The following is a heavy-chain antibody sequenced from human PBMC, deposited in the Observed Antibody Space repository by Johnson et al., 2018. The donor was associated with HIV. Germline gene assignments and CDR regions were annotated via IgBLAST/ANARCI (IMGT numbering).Heavy chain of an antibody. J-gene: IGHJ3*02. CDR1: GFTFSSYA. CDR2: ISGSGGST. Sequence: VQLVESGGGLVQPGGSLRLSCAASGFTFSSYAMSWVRQAPGKGLEWVSAISGSGGSTYYADSVKGRFTISRDNSKNTLYLQMNSLKTEDTAVYYCTTDQVGRNYGGKYHIWGQGTVVTVS. CDR3: TTDQVGRNYGGKYHI. V-gene: IGHV3-23*04. D-gene: IGHD1-7*01.